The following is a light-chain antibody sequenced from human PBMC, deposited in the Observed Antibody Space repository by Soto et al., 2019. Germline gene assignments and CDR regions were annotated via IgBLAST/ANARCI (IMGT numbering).Light chain of an antibody. J-gene: IGKJ1*01. CDR1: QSISSW. CDR3: QQYNSYSPWT. Sequence: DIQMTQSPSTLSASVGDRVTITCRASQSISSWLAWYQQKPGKAPKLLIYDASSLESGVPSRFSVSGSGTEFTLSIRSLQPDDFATYYCQQYNSYSPWTFGQGTKVEIK. CDR2: DAS. V-gene: IGKV1-5*01.